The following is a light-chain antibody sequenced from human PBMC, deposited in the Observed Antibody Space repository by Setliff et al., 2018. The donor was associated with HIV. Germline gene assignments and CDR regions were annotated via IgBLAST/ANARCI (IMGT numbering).Light chain of an antibody. CDR3: QAWDSSTAWNV. Sequence: SYELTQPPSVSVSPGQTASITCSGHKLGDKYACWYQQKPGQSPVLVIYQDNKRPSGIPERFSGSNSGNTATLTISGTQAMDEAVYYCQAWDSSTAWNVFGTGTKVTVL. CDR1: KLGDKY. CDR2: QDN. J-gene: IGLJ1*01. V-gene: IGLV3-1*01.